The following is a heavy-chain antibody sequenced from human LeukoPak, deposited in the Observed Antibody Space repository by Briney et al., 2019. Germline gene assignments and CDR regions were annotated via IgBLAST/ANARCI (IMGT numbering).Heavy chain of an antibody. Sequence: GGSLRLSCAASGFTFSNAWMTWVRQAPGKGLEWVGRIYSKSVGGTTDYAAPVKGRFTISRDDSKNTLYLQMNSLRAEDTAVYYCVRNFDSWGQGTLVTVSS. CDR1: GFTFSNAW. V-gene: IGHV3-15*01. CDR3: VRNFDS. CDR2: IYSKSVGGTT. J-gene: IGHJ4*02.